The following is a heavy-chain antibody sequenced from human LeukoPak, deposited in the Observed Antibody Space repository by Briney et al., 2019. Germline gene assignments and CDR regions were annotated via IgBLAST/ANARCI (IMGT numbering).Heavy chain of an antibody. CDR3: ARDRDDIAAGYFDY. CDR1: GGTFRSYS. CDR2: IIPIFGTA. D-gene: IGHD6-13*01. Sequence: SVKGSCKASGGTFRSYSISWVGHAPGQGVGWMGGIIPIFGTANYAQKFQGRVTITADESTSTAYMELSSLRSEDTAVYYCARDRDDIAAGYFDYWGQGTLVTVSS. V-gene: IGHV1-69*13. J-gene: IGHJ4*02.